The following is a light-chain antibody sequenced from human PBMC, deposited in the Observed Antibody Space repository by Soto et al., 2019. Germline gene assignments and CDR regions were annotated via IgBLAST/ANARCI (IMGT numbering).Light chain of an antibody. Sequence: QSVLTQPASVSGSPGQSITISCTGTSSDVGTYNLVSWYQQRPGKAPKLMIYDDTKRPSGVSNRFSASKSGDTASLTIFGLQAEDEADYYCCSYASSGTSVLFGGGTQLTVL. V-gene: IGLV2-23*01. CDR1: SSDVGTYNL. CDR3: CSYASSGTSVL. CDR2: DDT. J-gene: IGLJ2*01.